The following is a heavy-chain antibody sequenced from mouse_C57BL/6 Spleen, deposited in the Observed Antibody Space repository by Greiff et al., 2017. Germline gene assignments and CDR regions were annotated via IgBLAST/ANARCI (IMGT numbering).Heavy chain of an antibody. CDR2: ISSGGSYT. CDR3: ARHYDSHYYAMDY. J-gene: IGHJ4*01. D-gene: IGHD2-4*01. V-gene: IGHV5-6*01. Sequence: EVKVVESGGDLVKPGGSLKLSCAASGFTFSSYGMSWVRQTPDKRLEWVATISSGGSYTYYPDSVKGRFTISRDNAKNTLYLQMSSLKSEDTAMYYCARHYDSHYYAMDYWGQGTSVTVSS. CDR1: GFTFSSYG.